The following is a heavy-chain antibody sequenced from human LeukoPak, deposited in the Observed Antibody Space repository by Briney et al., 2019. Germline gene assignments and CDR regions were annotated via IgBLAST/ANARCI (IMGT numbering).Heavy chain of an antibody. CDR1: GGTFSSYA. J-gene: IGHJ6*02. D-gene: IGHD1-7*01. CDR3: AISQHWNYGYYYYYGMDV. Sequence: SVKVSCKASGGTFSSYAISWVRQAPGQGLEWMGGIIPIFGTANYAQKFQGRVTITADESTSTAYMELSSLRSEDTAVYYCAISQHWNYGYYYYYGMDVWGQGTTVTVSS. CDR2: IIPIFGTA. V-gene: IGHV1-69*01.